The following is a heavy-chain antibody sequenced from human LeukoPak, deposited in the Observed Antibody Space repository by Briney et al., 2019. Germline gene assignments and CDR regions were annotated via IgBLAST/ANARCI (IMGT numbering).Heavy chain of an antibody. Sequence: SETLSLTCTVSGYSISSGYYWGWIRQPPGKGLEWIGSIYHSGSTYYNPSLKSRVTISVDTSKNQFSLKLSSVTAADTAVYYCAGNGQWLVPGGYYFDYWGQGTLVTVSS. CDR3: AGNGQWLVPGGYYFDY. J-gene: IGHJ4*02. CDR1: GYSISSGYY. V-gene: IGHV4-38-2*02. D-gene: IGHD6-19*01. CDR2: IYHSGST.